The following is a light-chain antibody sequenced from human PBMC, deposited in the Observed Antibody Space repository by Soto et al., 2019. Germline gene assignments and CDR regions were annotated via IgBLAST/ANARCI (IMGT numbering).Light chain of an antibody. J-gene: IGKJ1*01. V-gene: IGKV2-28*01. Sequence: DIVMTQSPLSLPVTPGEPASISCRSSQSLLHSVGNNYLDWYVQKPGQSPHLLIYLGSSRASGVPGRFSGSGSGTNFTLRISRVEAEDVGVYYCMQAVQPPLAFGQGTRVEIK. CDR2: LGS. CDR1: QSLLHSVGNNY. CDR3: MQAVQPPLA.